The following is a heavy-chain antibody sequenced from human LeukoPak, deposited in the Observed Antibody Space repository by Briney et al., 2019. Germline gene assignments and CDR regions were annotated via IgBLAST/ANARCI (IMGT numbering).Heavy chain of an antibody. CDR2: ISYDGSDK. CDR3: ARDVGGGDTFDY. CDR1: GYTFSSYA. Sequence: GGSLRLSCAASGYTFSSYAMHWVRQAPGKGLEWVAVISYDGSDKYYADSVKGRFTISRDNSRNTLFLQMNSLRAEDTAVYFCARDVGGGDTFDYWGQGTLVTVSS. V-gene: IGHV3-30*04. J-gene: IGHJ4*02. D-gene: IGHD2-21*02.